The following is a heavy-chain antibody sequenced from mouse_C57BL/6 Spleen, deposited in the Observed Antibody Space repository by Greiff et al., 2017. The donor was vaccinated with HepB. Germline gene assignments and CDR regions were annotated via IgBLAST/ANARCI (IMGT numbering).Heavy chain of an antibody. CDR1: GFTFSSYA. J-gene: IGHJ4*01. V-gene: IGHV5-9-1*02. CDR2: ISSGGDYI. CDR3: TRDGSSHYYAMDY. Sequence: EVKLVESGEGLVKPGGSLKLSCAASGFTFSSYAMSWVRQTPEKRLEWVAYISSGGDYIYYADTVKGRFTISRDNARNTLYLQMSSLKSEDTAMYYCTRDGSSHYYAMDYWGQGTSVTVSS. D-gene: IGHD1-1*01.